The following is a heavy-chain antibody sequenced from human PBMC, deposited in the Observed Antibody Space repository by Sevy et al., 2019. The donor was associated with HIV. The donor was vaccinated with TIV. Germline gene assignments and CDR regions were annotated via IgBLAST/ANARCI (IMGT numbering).Heavy chain of an antibody. Sequence: GGSLRLSCAASGFTFSKYSMSWVRQPPGKWLEWVSTLSFGCGEINYADSVKGRFTISRDNSKSSVYLQMNNLRPEDTAVYYCAREGCTKPHDYWGQGTLLTVSS. D-gene: IGHD2-8*01. CDR3: AREGCTKPHDY. V-gene: IGHV3-23*01. CDR2: LSFGCGEI. J-gene: IGHJ4*02. CDR1: GFTFSKYS.